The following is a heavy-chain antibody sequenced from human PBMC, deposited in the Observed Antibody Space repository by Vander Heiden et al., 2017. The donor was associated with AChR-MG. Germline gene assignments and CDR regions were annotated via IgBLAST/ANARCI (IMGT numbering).Heavy chain of an antibody. Sequence: QVQLVQSGAEVKKPGASVKVSCKASGYTFTSYAMHWVRQAPGQRLEWMGWINAGNGNTKYSQKFQGRVTITRDTSASTAYMELSSLRSEDTAVYYCARGKWLGGGWFDPWCQGTLVTVSS. V-gene: IGHV1-3*01. CDR2: INAGNGNT. D-gene: IGHD6-19*01. CDR1: GYTFTSYA. J-gene: IGHJ5*02. CDR3: ARGKWLGGGWFDP.